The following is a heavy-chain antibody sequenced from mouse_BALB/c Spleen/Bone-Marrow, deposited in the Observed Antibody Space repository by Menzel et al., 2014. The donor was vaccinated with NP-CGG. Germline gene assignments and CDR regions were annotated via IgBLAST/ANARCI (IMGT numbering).Heavy chain of an antibody. CDR1: GYTFTDYA. Sequence: VQLVESGAELVRPGVSVKISCKGSGYTFTDYAIHWVKQSHAKSLEWIGLISGYYGDAIYNQKFKGKATMTVDKSSRTAYMDLARLTSEDSAIYYCAGSGKVRNAMDYWGQGTSVTVSS. V-gene: IGHV1-67*01. D-gene: IGHD2-14*01. J-gene: IGHJ4*01. CDR2: ISGYYGDA. CDR3: AGSGKVRNAMDY.